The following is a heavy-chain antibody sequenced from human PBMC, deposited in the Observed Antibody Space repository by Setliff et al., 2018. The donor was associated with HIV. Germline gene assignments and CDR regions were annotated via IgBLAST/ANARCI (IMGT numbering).Heavy chain of an antibody. CDR1: GGSISTGVYY. CDR3: ARQRHGGAGAHDY. V-gene: IGHV4-31*03. Sequence: SETLSLTCTVSGGSISTGVYYWSWIRQHPGKGLEWIGYIYYSGSTYYNPSLKSRVTISVDTSKNQFSLKLSSVTAADTAVYYCARQRHGGAGAHDYWGQGTLVTVSS. J-gene: IGHJ4*02. D-gene: IGHD3-16*01. CDR2: IYYSGST.